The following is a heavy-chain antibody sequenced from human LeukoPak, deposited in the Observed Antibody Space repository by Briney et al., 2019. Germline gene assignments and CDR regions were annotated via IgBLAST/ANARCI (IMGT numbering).Heavy chain of an antibody. Sequence: ASVKVSCKASGYSFATYGISWVRQAPGQGLEWMGWISAYNGNTNYAQKLQGRVTMTTDTSTSTVYMELRSLRSDDTAVYYCARDPYGDYRALDYWGQGTLVTASS. CDR2: ISAYNGNT. D-gene: IGHD4-17*01. V-gene: IGHV1-18*01. CDR1: GYSFATYG. J-gene: IGHJ4*02. CDR3: ARDPYGDYRALDY.